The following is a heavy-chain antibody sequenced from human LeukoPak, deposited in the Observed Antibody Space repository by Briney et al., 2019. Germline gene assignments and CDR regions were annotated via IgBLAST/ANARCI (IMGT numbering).Heavy chain of an antibody. D-gene: IGHD1-14*01. J-gene: IGHJ6*03. V-gene: IGHV3-74*01. CDR2: INSDGSST. CDR1: GFTFSSYW. CDR3: ARAGRYYYYMDV. Sequence: GGSLRLSCAASGFTFSSYWMHWVRQAPGKGLVWVSRINSDGSSTSYADSVKGRFTISRDNAKNTLYLQMNSLRAEDTAVYYCARAGRYYYYMDVWGKGTTVTISS.